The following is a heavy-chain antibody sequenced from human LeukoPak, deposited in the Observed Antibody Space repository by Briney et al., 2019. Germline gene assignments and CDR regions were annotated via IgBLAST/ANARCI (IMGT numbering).Heavy chain of an antibody. J-gene: IGHJ4*02. Sequence: GRSLRLSCAAPGFTFSSYGMHWVRRAPGKGLEWVAVIWYDGSNKYYADSVKGRFTISRDNSKNTPYLQMNSLRAEDTAVYYCAKEPDYFWGQGTLVTVSS. V-gene: IGHV3-33*06. CDR1: GFTFSSYG. CDR2: IWYDGSNK. CDR3: AKEPDYF.